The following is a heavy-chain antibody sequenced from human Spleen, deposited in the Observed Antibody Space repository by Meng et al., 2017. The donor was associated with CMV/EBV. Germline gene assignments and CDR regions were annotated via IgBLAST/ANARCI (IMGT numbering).Heavy chain of an antibody. Sequence: LPQWGARLLKPSETLSLTCAVYGGSFSGYYWPWVRQPPGKGLEWIGEINHSGRTNYNPSLKSRVTISVDTSKNQFSLKLTSVTAADTAIYYCARSRDWSGYSPLDYWGQETLVTVSS. CDR3: ARSRDWSGYSPLDY. D-gene: IGHD3-3*01. V-gene: IGHV4-34*01. CDR2: INHSGRT. J-gene: IGHJ4*02. CDR1: GGSFSGYY.